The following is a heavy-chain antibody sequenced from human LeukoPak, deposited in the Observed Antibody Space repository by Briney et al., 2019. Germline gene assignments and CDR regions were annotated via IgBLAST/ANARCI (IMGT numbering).Heavy chain of an antibody. CDR2: INAGHGNT. CDR3: ARGAGFAEPLPEY. D-gene: IGHD1-14*01. Sequence: GASVKVSCKASGYTFTSYGISWVRQAPGQGLEWMGWINAGHGNTKYSQNFQGRVTITRDTSASTAYMELSSLRSEDTAVYYCARGAGFAEPLPEYWGQGTLLTVSS. CDR1: GYTFTSYG. V-gene: IGHV1-3*01. J-gene: IGHJ4*02.